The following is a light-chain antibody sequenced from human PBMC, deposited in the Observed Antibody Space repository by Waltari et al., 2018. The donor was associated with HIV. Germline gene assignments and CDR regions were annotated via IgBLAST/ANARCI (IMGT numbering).Light chain of an antibody. CDR3: QSYDSALSGSV. CDR2: AND. J-gene: IGLJ2*01. Sequence: QSVLTQPPSVSGAPGQRVTISCTGSSSNIGAGYDVHWYQQLPGTAPKLVIYANDNRPSGVPDRVPGSKSGTSASLAITGLQAEDDADYYCQSYDSALSGSVFGGGTKLTVL. CDR1: SSNIGAGYD. V-gene: IGLV1-40*01.